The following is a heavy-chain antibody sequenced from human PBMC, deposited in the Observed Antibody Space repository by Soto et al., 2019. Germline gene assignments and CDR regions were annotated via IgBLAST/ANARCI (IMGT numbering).Heavy chain of an antibody. D-gene: IGHD1-26*01. V-gene: IGHV1-69*06. CDR1: GGTFSSYA. Sequence: ASVKVSCKASGGTFSSYAISWVRQAPGQGLEWMGGIIPIFGTANYAQKFQGRVTITADKSTSTAYMELSSLRSEDTAVYYCARGRMGATRFDYWGQGTLVTVS. J-gene: IGHJ4*02. CDR2: IIPIFGTA. CDR3: ARGRMGATRFDY.